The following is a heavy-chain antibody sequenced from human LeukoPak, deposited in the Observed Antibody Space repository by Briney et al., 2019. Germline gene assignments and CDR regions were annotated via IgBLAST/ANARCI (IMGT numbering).Heavy chain of an antibody. CDR3: ARDEDLITARPLFYY. D-gene: IGHD6-6*01. CDR1: GVSITTGIHY. Sequence: SQTLSLICTVSGVSITTGIHYWSWIRQHPGKVLVWIGYLYDDEIIYYNPSLSHRLSISLAASKNQFSLELNSVTAADTAVYYCARDEDLITARPLFYYRGQGALVTASS. J-gene: IGHJ4*01. CDR2: LYDDEII. V-gene: IGHV4-31*03.